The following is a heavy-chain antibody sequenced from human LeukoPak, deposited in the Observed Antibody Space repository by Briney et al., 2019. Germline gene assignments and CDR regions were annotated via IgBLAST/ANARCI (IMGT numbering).Heavy chain of an antibody. V-gene: IGHV4-34*01. CDR3: ARGRGLLGRNWFDP. Sequence: KPSETLSLTCAVYGGSFSGYYWSWIRQPPGKGLEWIGEINHSGSTNYNPSLKTRVTILVETYNNQFSLKLSSVAAADTAVYYCARGRGLLGRNWFDPWGQGTLVTVSS. D-gene: IGHD3-22*01. CDR1: GGSFSGYY. J-gene: IGHJ5*02. CDR2: INHSGST.